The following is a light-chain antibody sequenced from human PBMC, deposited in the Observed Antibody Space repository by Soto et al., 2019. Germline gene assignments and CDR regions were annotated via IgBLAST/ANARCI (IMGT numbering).Light chain of an antibody. Sequence: DIVMTQSPATLSLSPGDRATLSCWASLTVSTNLAWYQQKPGQAPRLLIYYTSTRATGIPARFSGSGSAKEFTLTISSLQPEDSAVYYCQQYHTYPFTFGPGTKVEI. CDR1: LTVSTN. CDR2: YTS. J-gene: IGKJ3*01. V-gene: IGKV3-15*01. CDR3: QQYHTYPFT.